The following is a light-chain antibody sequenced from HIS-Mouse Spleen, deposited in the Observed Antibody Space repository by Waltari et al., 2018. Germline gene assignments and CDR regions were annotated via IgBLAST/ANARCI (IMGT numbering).Light chain of an antibody. V-gene: IGKV1-39*01. CDR3: QQSYSTPPNT. CDR2: AAS. Sequence: DIQMTQSPSSLSASLGDRVTIPCRASQSISSYLNWYQQKPGKAPKLLIYAASSLQSGVPSRFSGSGSGTDFTLTISSLQPEDFATYYCQQSYSTPPNTFGQGTKLEIK. CDR1: QSISSY. J-gene: IGKJ2*01.